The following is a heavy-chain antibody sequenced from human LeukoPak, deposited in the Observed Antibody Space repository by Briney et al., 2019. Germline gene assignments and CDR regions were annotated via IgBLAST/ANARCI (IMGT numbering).Heavy chain of an antibody. D-gene: IGHD2-2*02. Sequence: GRSLRLSCAASGFVFSDYGMHWVRQAPGKGLEWVAGTWYDDSNKYYGDSVKGRFTISRDNSKDTLYLQMNSLRAEDTAVYYCAKDAGHRDLIPSDFFDYWGQGTLVTVSS. J-gene: IGHJ4*02. CDR2: TWYDDSNK. CDR1: GFVFSDYG. CDR3: AKDAGHRDLIPSDFFDY. V-gene: IGHV3-33*06.